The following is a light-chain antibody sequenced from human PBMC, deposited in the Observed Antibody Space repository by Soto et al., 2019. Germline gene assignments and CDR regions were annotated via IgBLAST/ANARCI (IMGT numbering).Light chain of an antibody. J-gene: IGKJ4*01. V-gene: IGKV3-11*01. CDR3: QQRKNWPLT. Sequence: EIVLTQSPATLSLSPGERATLSCRASQSVDTNLAWYQQKPGQAPRFLIYDAFNRATGIPARFSGGGSGTDFTLTISSLEPEDVAVYYCQQRKNWPLTFGGGTKVDIK. CDR2: DAF. CDR1: QSVDTN.